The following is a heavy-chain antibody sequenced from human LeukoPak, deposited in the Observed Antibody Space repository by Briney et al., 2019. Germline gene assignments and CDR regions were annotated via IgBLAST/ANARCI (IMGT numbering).Heavy chain of an antibody. V-gene: IGHV4-39*07. CDR2: INHSGST. CDR1: GGSISSSSYY. Sequence: PSETLSLTCTVSGGSISSSSYYWGWIRQPPGKGLEWIGEINHSGSTNYNPSLKSRVTISVDTSKNQFSLKLSSVTAADTAVYYCARGRRTRTTVTSFDYWGQGTLVTVSS. J-gene: IGHJ4*02. D-gene: IGHD4-17*01. CDR3: ARGRRTRTTVTSFDY.